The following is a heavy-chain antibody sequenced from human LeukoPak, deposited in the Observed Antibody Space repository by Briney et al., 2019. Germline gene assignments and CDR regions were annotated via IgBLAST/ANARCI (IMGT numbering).Heavy chain of an antibody. V-gene: IGHV4-59*08. CDR3: TRHHDILTGYPLDY. D-gene: IGHD3-9*01. CDR2: IYYSGST. Sequence: AETLSLTCTVSGGSISPYYWSWIRQPPGKRLEWIGYIYYSGSTNYNPSLKSRVTISVDTSKNQFSLKLNSVTAADTAVYYCTRHHDILTGYPLDYWGQGTLVTVSS. J-gene: IGHJ4*02. CDR1: GGSISPYY.